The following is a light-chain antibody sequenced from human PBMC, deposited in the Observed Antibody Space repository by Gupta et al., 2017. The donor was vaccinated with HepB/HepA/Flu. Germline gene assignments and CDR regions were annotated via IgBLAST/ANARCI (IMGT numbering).Light chain of an antibody. CDR2: RAS. CDR1: QSVTSSY. Sequence: EIVLTQSPGTLSLSPGERTTLSCRASQSVTSSYLAWYQQKPGQPPRLLIYRASTRATGIPDRFSGSGSGTDFTLTISKLEPEDFAVYYCQQYGTSSLTFGGGTKVEIK. V-gene: IGKV3-20*01. J-gene: IGKJ4*01. CDR3: QQYGTSSLT.